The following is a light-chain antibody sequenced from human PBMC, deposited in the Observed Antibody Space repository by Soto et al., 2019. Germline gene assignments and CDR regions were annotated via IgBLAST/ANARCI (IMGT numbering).Light chain of an antibody. J-gene: IGLJ2*01. CDR1: SSNIGGGYD. V-gene: IGLV1-40*01. CDR2: VNS. CDR3: QSYDNSLSVHVV. Sequence: QSVLTQPPSVSGAPGQRVTISCTGTSSNIGGGYDVHWYQQVPGTSPKLLIFVNSNRPSGVPDRFSGSKSGTSASLAITGLQAEDEADYYCQSYDNSLSVHVVFGGGTKVTVL.